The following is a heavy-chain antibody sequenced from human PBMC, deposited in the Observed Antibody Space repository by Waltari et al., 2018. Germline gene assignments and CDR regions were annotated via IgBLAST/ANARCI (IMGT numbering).Heavy chain of an antibody. CDR1: GYTFPTSW. J-gene: IGHJ3*02. V-gene: IGHV5-51*01. CDR2: GYPGDSDT. Sequence: EVQLVQSGAEVMKPGESRKISCKGSGYTFPTSWTGWGRKIPGKGLEWMGVGYPGDSDTRYSPSFQGQVTISADKSISTAYRQWSSLKASDTAIYYCARPYSSGWYGSAFDIWGQGTMVTVSS. CDR3: ARPYSSGWYGSAFDI. D-gene: IGHD6-19*01.